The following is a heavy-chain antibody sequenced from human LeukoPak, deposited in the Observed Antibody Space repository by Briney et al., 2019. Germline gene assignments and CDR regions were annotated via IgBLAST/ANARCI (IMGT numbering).Heavy chain of an antibody. J-gene: IGHJ5*02. Sequence: SVKVSCKASGFTFTSSGMQWVRQARGQRLECIGYIVVGSGNTNYAQKFQERVTITRDMSTSTAYMELSSLRSEDTAVYYCAAEGPYYYDSNGYSNWFDPWGQGTLVTVSS. CDR1: GFTFTSSG. V-gene: IGHV1-58*02. CDR3: AAEGPYYYDSNGYSNWFDP. CDR2: IVVGSGNT. D-gene: IGHD3-22*01.